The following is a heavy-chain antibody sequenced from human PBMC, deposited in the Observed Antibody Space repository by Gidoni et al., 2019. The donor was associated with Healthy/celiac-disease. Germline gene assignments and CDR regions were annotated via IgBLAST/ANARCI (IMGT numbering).Heavy chain of an antibody. CDR3: ARAHLLRGRGYRAFDI. CDR2: INHSGST. Sequence: QAQLQQWGAGLLQPSETLSLTCAVSGGSFSGYYWSWIRQPPGKGLEWIGEINHSGSTNYNPSLKSRVTISVDTSKNQFSLKLSSVTAADTAVYYCARAHLLRGRGYRAFDIWGQGTMVTVSS. CDR1: GGSFSGYY. V-gene: IGHV4-34*01. J-gene: IGHJ3*02. D-gene: IGHD3-3*01.